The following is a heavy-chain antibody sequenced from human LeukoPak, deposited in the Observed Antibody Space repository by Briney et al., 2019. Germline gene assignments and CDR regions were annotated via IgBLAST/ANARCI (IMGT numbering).Heavy chain of an antibody. CDR1: GFTFRGYS. V-gene: IGHV3-21*01. J-gene: IGHJ4*02. CDR2: IGGSSTSI. Sequence: PGGSLRLSCAASGFTFRGYSMNWVRQAPGKGLEWVSSIGGSSTSIYYADSVKGRFTISRDNAKNSLYLQMNRLRAEDTAVYFCAREAEEAFDYWGQGTLVTVSS. CDR3: AREAEEAFDY.